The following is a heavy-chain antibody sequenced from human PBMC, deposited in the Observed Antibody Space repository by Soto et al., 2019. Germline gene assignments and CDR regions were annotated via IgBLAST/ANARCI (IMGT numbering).Heavy chain of an antibody. CDR2: ISGSGGST. J-gene: IGHJ4*02. CDR3: AKGPSSYYYDSSGYQAY. CDR1: GFTFSSYA. V-gene: IGHV3-23*01. D-gene: IGHD3-22*01. Sequence: GGSLRLSCAASGFTFSSYAMSWVRQDPGKGLEWVSAISGSGGSTYYADSVKGRFTISRDNSKNTLYLQMNSLRAEDTAVYYCAKGPSSYYYDSSGYQAYWGQGTLVTVSS.